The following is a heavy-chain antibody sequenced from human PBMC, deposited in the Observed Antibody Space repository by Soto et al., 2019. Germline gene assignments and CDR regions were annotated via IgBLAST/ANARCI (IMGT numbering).Heavy chain of an antibody. CDR2: TYYISYWYN. Sequence: QVQLQQSGPGLLKPSQTLSLTCDISGDSVSSTTAAWNWIRQSPSRGLEWLGRTYYISYWYNDYSVSVKSPITVKPETSKDQFLMQLNSVTPEDTAVYYCARGRRNYYGMDVWGQGTTVTVSS. V-gene: IGHV6-1*01. J-gene: IGHJ6*02. CDR3: ARGRRNYYGMDV. CDR1: GDSVSSTTAA. D-gene: IGHD3-16*01.